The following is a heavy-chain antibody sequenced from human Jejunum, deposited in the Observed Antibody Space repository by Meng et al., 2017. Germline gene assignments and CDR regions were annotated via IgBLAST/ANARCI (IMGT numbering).Heavy chain of an antibody. CDR1: GDSISSVEYF. D-gene: IGHD2-2*01. V-gene: IGHV4-30-4*01. CDR2: MDYRGST. Sequence: QVTLQESGPGLVKPSQTLSLTCTVSGDSISSVEYFWSWIRQPPGKGLEWIGYMDYRGSTFYNPSLKSRVTISVDTSKNQFSLKLSSVTAADTAVYFCARGELLWDYWGQGTLVTVSS. J-gene: IGHJ4*02. CDR3: ARGELLWDY.